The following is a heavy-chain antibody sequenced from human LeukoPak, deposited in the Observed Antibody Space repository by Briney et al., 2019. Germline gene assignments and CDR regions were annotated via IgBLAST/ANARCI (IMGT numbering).Heavy chain of an antibody. CDR2: ISGSGGST. V-gene: IGHV3-23*01. CDR1: GFTFSSYA. CDR3: AKVGDYYDSSGYSLDY. D-gene: IGHD3-22*01. Sequence: GGSLRLSCAASGFTFSSYAMSWVRQAPGKGLEWVSAISGSGGSTYYADSVKGRFTISRDNSKNTLYLQMNSLRAEDTAVYYRAKVGDYYDSSGYSLDYWGQGTLVTVSS. J-gene: IGHJ4*02.